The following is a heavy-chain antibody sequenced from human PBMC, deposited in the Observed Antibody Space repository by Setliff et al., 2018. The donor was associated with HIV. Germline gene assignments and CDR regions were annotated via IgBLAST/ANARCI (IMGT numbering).Heavy chain of an antibody. Sequence: SETLSLTCAVSGASINNSTYYWGWIRQPSGKGLEWIGDIHYSGNTHYNPSLKSRVTISVGTSKNQFSLKLNSVSPTDTAAYYCTRLALGNWGQGTLVTVSS. CDR1: GASINNSTYY. V-gene: IGHV4-39*01. CDR2: IHYSGNT. J-gene: IGHJ4*02. D-gene: IGHD3-3*02. CDR3: TRLALGN.